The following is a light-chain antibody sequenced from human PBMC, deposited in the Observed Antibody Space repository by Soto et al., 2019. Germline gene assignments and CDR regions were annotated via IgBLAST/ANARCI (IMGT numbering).Light chain of an antibody. V-gene: IGLV2-14*02. J-gene: IGLJ3*02. Sequence: QSVLTQPASVSGSPGQSITISCTGTSSDVGSYDLVSWYQHHSGKAPKIIIYEVSNRPSGVSDRFSGSRSGNTASLTISGLQAEDESDYYCISYTSSSTWVFGGGTQLTVL. CDR2: EVS. CDR1: SSDVGSYDL. CDR3: ISYTSSSTWV.